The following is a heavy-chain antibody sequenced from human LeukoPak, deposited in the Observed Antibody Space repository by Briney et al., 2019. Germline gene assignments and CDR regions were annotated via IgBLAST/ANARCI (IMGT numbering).Heavy chain of an antibody. CDR1: GGSISSYY. V-gene: IGHV4-59*01. D-gene: IGHD2-15*01. Sequence: PSETLSLTCTVSGGSISSYYWTWIRQPPGKGLEYIGHIYYSGSTNYIPSLKSRVTISVDTSKNQFSLKLSSVTAADTAVYYCARRGYCRGGSCYSFDYWGQGTLVTVSS. CDR2: IYYSGST. J-gene: IGHJ4*02. CDR3: ARRGYCRGGSCYSFDY.